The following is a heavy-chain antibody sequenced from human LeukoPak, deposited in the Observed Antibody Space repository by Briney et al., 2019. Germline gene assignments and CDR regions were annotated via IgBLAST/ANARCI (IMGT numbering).Heavy chain of an antibody. CDR1: GGTFSSYA. CDR3: ARDVPAHYYDSSGYHYVDY. V-gene: IGHV1-69*06. J-gene: IGHJ4*02. CDR2: IIPIFGTT. Sequence: SVKVSCKASGGTFSSYAISWVRQAPGQGLEWMGRIIPIFGTTNYAQKFQGRVTITADKSTSTAYMELSSLRSEDTAVYYCARDVPAHYYDSSGYHYVDYWGQGTLVTVSS. D-gene: IGHD3-22*01.